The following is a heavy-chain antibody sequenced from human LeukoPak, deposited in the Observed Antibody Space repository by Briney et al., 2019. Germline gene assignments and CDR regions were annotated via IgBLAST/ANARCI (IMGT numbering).Heavy chain of an antibody. Sequence: ASVKVSCKASGYTFTTYDINWVRQATGQGLEWLGWVNPNSGNTGYAQKFQGRVTLTRDMSTSTDYLELSSLGSEDTAVYYCARGATGPKGYSSGWYEVGYWGQGTLVTVSS. J-gene: IGHJ4*02. CDR1: GYTFTTYD. V-gene: IGHV1-8*01. CDR3: ARGATGPKGYSSGWYEVGY. CDR2: VNPNSGNT. D-gene: IGHD6-19*01.